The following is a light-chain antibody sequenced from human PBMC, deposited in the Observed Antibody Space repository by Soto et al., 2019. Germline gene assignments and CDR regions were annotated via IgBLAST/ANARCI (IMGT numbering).Light chain of an antibody. CDR2: DDN. J-gene: IGLJ1*01. CDR3: LLWDSSSDHPD. Sequence: SYDLTQPPSVSVAPGQTAKINCGGNNIGYKSVHWYQQRPGQAPVLVVYDDNRRPSGIPERFSGSNSGNTATLTISRVEDGDEAVLYCLLWDSSSDHPDVGTGTKVTVL. CDR1: NIGYKS. V-gene: IGLV3-21*02.